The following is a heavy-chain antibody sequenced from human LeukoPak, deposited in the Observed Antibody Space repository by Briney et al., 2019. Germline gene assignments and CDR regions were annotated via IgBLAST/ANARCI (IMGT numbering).Heavy chain of an antibody. V-gene: IGHV4-4*02. CDR3: ASHRELTGEPY. D-gene: IGHD3-10*01. J-gene: IGHJ4*02. CDR2: IYHSGST. CDR1: GASISSHAW. Sequence: SETLSLTCAVSGASISSHAWWTWVRPPPGKGVEWIGEIYHSGSTLFNPSLRGRVSISVDKPNNRFSLQLSSVTAADTAVYYCASHRELTGEPYWGQGTLVSVSS.